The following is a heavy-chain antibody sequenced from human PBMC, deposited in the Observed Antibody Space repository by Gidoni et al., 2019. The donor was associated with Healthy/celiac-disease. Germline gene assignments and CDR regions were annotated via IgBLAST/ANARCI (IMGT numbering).Heavy chain of an antibody. Sequence: QVQLVQSGAEVKKPGSSVKVSCKASGGTFSSYAISWVRQAPGQGLEWMGGIIPIFGTANYAQKFQGRVTITADESTSTAYMELSSLRSEDTAVYYCAYFADPYQGITAGNFTFDPWGQGTLVTVSS. J-gene: IGHJ5*02. V-gene: IGHV1-69*01. CDR2: IIPIFGTA. CDR3: AYFADPYQGITAGNFTFDP. CDR1: GGTFSSYA. D-gene: IGHD6-13*01.